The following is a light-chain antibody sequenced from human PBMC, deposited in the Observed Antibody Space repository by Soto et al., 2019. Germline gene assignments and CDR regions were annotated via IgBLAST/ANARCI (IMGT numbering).Light chain of an antibody. CDR2: GAS. Sequence: EIVLTQSPGTLSLSPGERATLSCRASQSVSSSYLAWYQQKPGQAPRLLIYGASSRATGIPDRFSGSGSRTDFTLTISRLEPEDFAVYYCQRYGSSPRTFGQGTKVDI. CDR1: QSVSSSY. J-gene: IGKJ1*01. CDR3: QRYGSSPRT. V-gene: IGKV3-20*01.